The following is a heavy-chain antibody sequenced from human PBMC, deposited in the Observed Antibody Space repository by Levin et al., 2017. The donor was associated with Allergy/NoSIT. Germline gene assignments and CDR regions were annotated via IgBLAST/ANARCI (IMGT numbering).Heavy chain of an antibody. V-gene: IGHV3-48*01. J-gene: IGHJ4*02. CDR1: GFILRTSD. Sequence: GESLKISCAASGFILRTSDMNWVRQAPGKGLEWISFITKPSRTISYADSVKGRFTVSRDNAKNLLYLDMNSLRAEDTAVYYCVTDESGDEDFEYWGQGTLVTVSS. CDR3: VTDESGDEDFEY. CDR2: ITKPSRTI. D-gene: IGHD7-27*01.